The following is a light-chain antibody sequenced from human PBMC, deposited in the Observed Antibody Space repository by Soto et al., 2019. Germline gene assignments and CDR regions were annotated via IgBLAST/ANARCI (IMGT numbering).Light chain of an antibody. V-gene: IGKV3-11*01. CDR3: KRRSNWIN. J-gene: IGKJ5*01. CDR1: QSVRSY. Sequence: ELVLTQAPATLALSPGEGATLSCRASQSVRSYLAWYQQKPGQAPRLLIYDASNRATGIPARFSGSGSGTDFTLTISSLEPEDFAVYYCKRRSNWINCGQGKRREIK. CDR2: DAS.